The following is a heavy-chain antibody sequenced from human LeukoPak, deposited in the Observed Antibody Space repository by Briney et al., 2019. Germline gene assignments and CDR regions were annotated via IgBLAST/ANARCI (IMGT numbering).Heavy chain of an antibody. CDR3: ARGRGRGYSYGYTAIDY. CDR2: INHSGST. Sequence: SETLSLTCAVYGGSFSGYYWSWIRQPPGKGLEWIGEINHSGSTNYNPSLKSRVTISVDTSKNQFSLKLSSVTAADTAVYYCARGRGRGYSYGYTAIDYWGQGTLVTVSS. CDR1: GGSFSGYY. D-gene: IGHD5-18*01. V-gene: IGHV4-34*01. J-gene: IGHJ4*02.